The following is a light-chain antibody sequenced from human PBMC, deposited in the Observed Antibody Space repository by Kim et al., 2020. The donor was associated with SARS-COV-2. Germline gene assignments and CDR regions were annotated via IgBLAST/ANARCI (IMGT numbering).Light chain of an antibody. Sequence: SPGERATLPCRASQSVTINLAWYQQKPGQAPRLLIYAASTRATGTPARFSGSGSGTEFTLTIRSLQSDDFAVYFCQQYNTWPLPYTFGQGTKLEI. V-gene: IGKV3D-15*01. J-gene: IGKJ2*01. CDR3: QQYNTWPLPYT. CDR2: AAS. CDR1: QSVTIN.